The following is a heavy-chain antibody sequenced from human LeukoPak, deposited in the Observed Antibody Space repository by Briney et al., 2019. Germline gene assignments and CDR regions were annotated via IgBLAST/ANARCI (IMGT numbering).Heavy chain of an antibody. CDR2: IYHSGST. Sequence: SETLSLTCAVSGGSISSGGYSWSWIRQPPGKDLEWIGYIYHSGSTYYNPSLKSRVTISVDRSKNQFSLKLSSVTAADTAVYYCARDRGGLGMDVWGQGTTVTVSS. J-gene: IGHJ6*02. V-gene: IGHV4-30-2*01. D-gene: IGHD3-10*01. CDR1: GGSISSGGYS. CDR3: ARDRGGLGMDV.